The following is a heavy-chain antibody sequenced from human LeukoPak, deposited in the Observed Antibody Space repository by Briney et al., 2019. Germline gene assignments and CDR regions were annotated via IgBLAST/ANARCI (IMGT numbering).Heavy chain of an antibody. Sequence: SETLSLTCTVSGGSISSYYWSWIRQPPGKGLEWIGYIYYSGSTNYNPSLKSRVTISVGTSTNQFSLKLRSFTAAAAPLSSLARGPTSTVTTNWFDPWGQGTLVNVSS. V-gene: IGHV4-59*01. CDR2: IYYSGST. J-gene: IGHJ5*02. D-gene: IGHD4-17*01. CDR1: GGSISSYY. CDR3: ARGPTSTVTTNWFDP.